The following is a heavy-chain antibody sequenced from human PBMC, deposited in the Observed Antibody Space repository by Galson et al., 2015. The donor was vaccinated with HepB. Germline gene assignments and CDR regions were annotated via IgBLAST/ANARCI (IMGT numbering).Heavy chain of an antibody. D-gene: IGHD3-22*01. CDR1: GFTFSTYS. Sequence: SLRLSCAASGFTFSTYSMNWVRQAPGKGLEWVSSISSSSSYIYYADSVKGRFTISRDNAKNSLYLQMNSLRAEDTAVYYCARDQQRYYYESSGPPYYYGMDVWGQGTTVTVSS. CDR2: ISSSSSYI. V-gene: IGHV3-21*01. CDR3: ARDQQRYYYESSGPPYYYGMDV. J-gene: IGHJ6*02.